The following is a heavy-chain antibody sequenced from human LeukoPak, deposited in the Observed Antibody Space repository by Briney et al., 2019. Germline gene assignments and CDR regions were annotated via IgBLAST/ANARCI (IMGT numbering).Heavy chain of an antibody. Sequence: GGSLRLSCAASGFTFSCNWMHWVRQAPGKGLVWVSRIISNENSATYADSMKGRFTISRDNAKNTLYLQMNSLRAEDTAVYYCVRGGIASAFDIWGQGTMVTVSS. J-gene: IGHJ3*02. V-gene: IGHV3-74*01. CDR3: VRGGIASAFDI. D-gene: IGHD6-13*01. CDR2: IISNENSA. CDR1: GFTFSCNW.